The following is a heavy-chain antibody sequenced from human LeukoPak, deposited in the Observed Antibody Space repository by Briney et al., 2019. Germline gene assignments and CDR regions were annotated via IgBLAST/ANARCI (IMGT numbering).Heavy chain of an antibody. Sequence: AGRSLRLSCAASGFTFSSYGMHWVRQAPGKGLEWGAVIWYDGSNKYYADSVRGRFTISRDNSKNTLYMQMNSLRAEDTAVYYCARADYDILTGYYSYFDYWGQGTLVTVSS. J-gene: IGHJ4*02. CDR1: GFTFSSYG. D-gene: IGHD3-9*01. V-gene: IGHV3-33*01. CDR2: IWYDGSNK. CDR3: ARADYDILTGYYSYFDY.